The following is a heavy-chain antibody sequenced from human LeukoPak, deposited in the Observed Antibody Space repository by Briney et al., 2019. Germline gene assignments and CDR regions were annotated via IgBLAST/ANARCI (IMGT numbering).Heavy chain of an antibody. J-gene: IGHJ4*02. CDR3: ARDRDIVGVPAAPADY. D-gene: IGHD2-2*01. CDR2: ISAYNGNT. V-gene: IGHV1-18*01. Sequence: ASVKVSCKASGYTFISYGISWVRQAPGQGLEWMGWISAYNGNTKSAQKFQGRVTMTRDTSTSTAYMELRSLRSDDTAMYYCARDRDIVGVPAAPADYWDQGTLVTVSS. CDR1: GYTFISYG.